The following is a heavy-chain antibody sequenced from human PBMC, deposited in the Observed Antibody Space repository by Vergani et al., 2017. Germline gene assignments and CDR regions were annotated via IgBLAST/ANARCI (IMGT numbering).Heavy chain of an antibody. D-gene: IGHD6-13*01. CDR2: ISSNGGST. Sequence: EVQLVESGGGLVQPGGSLRLSCSASGFTFSSYAMHWVRQAPGKGLEYVSAISSNGGSTYYADSVKGRFTISRDNSKNTLYLQMSSLRAEDTAVYYCVLGYSSSWYHYYYYGMDVWGQGTTVTVSS. CDR3: VLGYSSSWYHYYYYGMDV. V-gene: IGHV3-64D*06. J-gene: IGHJ6*02. CDR1: GFTFSSYA.